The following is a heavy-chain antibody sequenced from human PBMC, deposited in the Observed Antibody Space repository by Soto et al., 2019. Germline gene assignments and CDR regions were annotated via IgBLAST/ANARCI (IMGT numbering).Heavy chain of an antibody. CDR1: GYTFTSYG. D-gene: IGHD6-6*01. J-gene: IGHJ6*02. V-gene: IGHV1-18*04. CDR3: ARALRIAARRKGYYGMDV. CDR2: ISAYNGNT. Sequence: GASVKVSCKASGYTFTSYGISWVRQAPGQGLEWMGWISAYNGNTNYAQKLQGRVTMTTDTSTSTAYMELRSLRSDDTAVYYCARALRIAARRKGYYGMDVWGQGTTVTVSS.